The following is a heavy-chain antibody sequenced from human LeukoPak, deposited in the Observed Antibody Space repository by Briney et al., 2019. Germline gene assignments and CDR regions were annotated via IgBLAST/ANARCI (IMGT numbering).Heavy chain of an antibody. D-gene: IGHD2-2*01. CDR1: GGSFSDYY. Sequence: SETLSLTCAVYGGSFSDYYWSWIRQPPGKGLEWIGEVNHGGSTHYNPSPTSRVTISVDTSKNQFSLKLRSVTAADTAVYYCARLFDSTTSVAFDIWGQGTMGTVSS. V-gene: IGHV4-34*01. CDR2: VNHGGST. J-gene: IGHJ3*02. CDR3: ARLFDSTTSVAFDI.